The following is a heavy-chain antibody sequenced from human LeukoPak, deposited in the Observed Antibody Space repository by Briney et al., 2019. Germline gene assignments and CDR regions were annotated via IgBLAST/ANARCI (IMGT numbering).Heavy chain of an antibody. CDR2: ISAYNGNT. D-gene: IGHD5-12*01. CDR3: ARVEEDIVATIWVY. J-gene: IGHJ4*02. CDR1: GYASTSYG. Sequence: ASVKVSCKASGYASTSYGISWVRQAPGQGLEGMGWISAYNGNTNYAQKLQGRVTMNTDTSTSTAYMELRSLRSDDTAVYYCARVEEDIVATIWVYWGQGTLVTVSS. V-gene: IGHV1-18*01.